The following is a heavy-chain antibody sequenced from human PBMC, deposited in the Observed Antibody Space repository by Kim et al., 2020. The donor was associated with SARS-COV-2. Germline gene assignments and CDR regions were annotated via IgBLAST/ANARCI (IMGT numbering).Heavy chain of an antibody. D-gene: IGHD6-19*01. CDR3: AKETYTSGEFDF. J-gene: IGHJ4*02. V-gene: IGHV3-23*01. Sequence: YYANSVKGRFAITRDNSRNAVYLHMSSLRAEDTAVYYCAKETYTSGEFDFWGQGTLVTVSS.